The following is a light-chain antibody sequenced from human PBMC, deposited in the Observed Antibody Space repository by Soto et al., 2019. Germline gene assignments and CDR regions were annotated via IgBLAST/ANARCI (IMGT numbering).Light chain of an antibody. V-gene: IGKV1-39*01. CDR2: GAS. CDR3: QQGSRFPFT. CDR1: QSISSY. Sequence: DIQMTQSPSSLSASVGDRVTITCRASQSISSYVNWYQQRPGKAPKVLLYGASSLQSGVPSRFSGTGYGTDFTLTVSNLQPEDFATYYCQQGSRFPFTFGPGT. J-gene: IGKJ3*01.